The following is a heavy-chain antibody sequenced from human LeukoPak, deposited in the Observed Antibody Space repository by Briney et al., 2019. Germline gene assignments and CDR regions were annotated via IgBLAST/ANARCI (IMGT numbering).Heavy chain of an antibody. Sequence: GGSLRLSCAASGFTFSSYWMSWVRQAPGKGLEWVSVIYSGGSTYYADSVKGRFTISRDNSKNTLYLQMNSLRAEDTAVYYCARWGFDYWGQGTLVTVSS. CDR1: GFTFSSYW. CDR3: ARWGFDY. J-gene: IGHJ4*02. V-gene: IGHV3-53*01. CDR2: IYSGGST. D-gene: IGHD3-16*01.